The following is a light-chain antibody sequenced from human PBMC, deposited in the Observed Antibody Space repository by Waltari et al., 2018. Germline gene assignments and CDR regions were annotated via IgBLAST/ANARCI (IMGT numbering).Light chain of an antibody. J-gene: IGKJ1*01. V-gene: IGKV3-20*01. CDR2: AAS. CDR1: QSISRT. CDR3: QHYLRVPVK. Sequence: EIVLTQSPGTLSLSPGERAPLSCRASQSISRTLVWYQKKPGQAPRLLIYAASTRATGIPDRFSGSGSGTEFSLTSSRLEPEDFAVYDCQHYLRVPVKFGQGTKVEIK.